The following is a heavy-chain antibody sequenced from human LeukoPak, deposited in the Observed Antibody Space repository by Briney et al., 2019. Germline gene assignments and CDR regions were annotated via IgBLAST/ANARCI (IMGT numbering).Heavy chain of an antibody. Sequence: GGSLRLSCAASGFTFDDHGMSWVRQAPGKGLEWVSGIKWDGGRTGYADSVKGRFTISRDNSKNTLYLQMNSLRAEGTAVYYCARGGEGSHYYDSSGVNDYWGQGTLVTVSS. CDR2: IKWDGGRT. CDR1: GFTFDDHG. V-gene: IGHV3-20*04. CDR3: ARGGEGSHYYDSSGVNDY. J-gene: IGHJ4*02. D-gene: IGHD3-22*01.